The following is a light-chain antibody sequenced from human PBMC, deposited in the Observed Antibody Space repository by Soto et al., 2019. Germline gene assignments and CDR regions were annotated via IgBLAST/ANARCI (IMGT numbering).Light chain of an antibody. Sequence: DTQMTQSPSSLSAPVGGRVTITCRASQGIRRDLGWYQQKAGKAPTRLIYAVSSLHSGGPSRFSGSGSGTEITLTISSLQPEDSATYYCRQHNSYPLTFGGGAKVEIK. CDR1: QGIRRD. J-gene: IGKJ4*01. CDR3: RQHNSYPLT. CDR2: AVS. V-gene: IGKV1-17*01.